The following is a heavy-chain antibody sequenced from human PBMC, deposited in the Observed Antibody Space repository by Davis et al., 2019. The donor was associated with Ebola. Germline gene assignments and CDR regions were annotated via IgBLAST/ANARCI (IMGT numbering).Heavy chain of an antibody. CDR3: TGTVVAATGDDY. CDR2: IRSKANSYAT. J-gene: IGHJ4*02. CDR1: GFTFSGSA. D-gene: IGHD2-15*01. Sequence: GESLKISCAASGFTFSGSAMHWVRQASGKGLEWVGRIRSKANSYATAYAASVKGRFTIPRDDSKNTAYLQMNSLRAEDTAVYYCTGTVVAATGDDYWGQGTLVTVSS. V-gene: IGHV3-73*01.